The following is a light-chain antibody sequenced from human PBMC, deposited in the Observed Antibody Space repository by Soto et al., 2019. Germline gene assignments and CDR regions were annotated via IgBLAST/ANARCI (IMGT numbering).Light chain of an antibody. CDR3: QQYGGSPRT. Sequence: EIVLTQSPGTLSLSPGEGATLSCRASQSISSNFLAWYQQKRGQAPRLLIHGASNRATGIPDRFSGSGSGTDFTLTITRLEPEDFAVYYCQQYGGSPRTFGQGNKGEVK. CDR2: GAS. J-gene: IGKJ1*01. V-gene: IGKV3-20*01. CDR1: QSISSNF.